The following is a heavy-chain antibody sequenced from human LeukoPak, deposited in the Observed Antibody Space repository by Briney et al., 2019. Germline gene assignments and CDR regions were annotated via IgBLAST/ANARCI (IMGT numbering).Heavy chain of an antibody. Sequence: SETLSLTCTVSGGSISSYYWSWIRQPPGKGLEWIGYIYTSGSTNYNPSLKSRVTISVETSKNQFSLKLSSVTAADTAVYYCARLYSSSSGWFDPWGQGTLVTVSS. CDR3: ARLYSSSSGWFDP. D-gene: IGHD6-6*01. V-gene: IGHV4-4*09. CDR1: GGSISSYY. CDR2: IYTSGST. J-gene: IGHJ5*02.